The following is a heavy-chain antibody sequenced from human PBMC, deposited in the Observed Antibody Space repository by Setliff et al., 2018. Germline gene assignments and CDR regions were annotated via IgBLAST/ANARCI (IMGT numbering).Heavy chain of an antibody. D-gene: IGHD4-4*01. V-gene: IGHV1-69*13. CDR3: ARDTHINYNNPQVGWFDP. Sequence: SVKVSCKASGGTFNTYGISWVRLAPGQGPEWMGRVIPLFGTTNYAQKFQDRVAITADESTSTAYMELRSLTSEDTAMYYCARDTHINYNNPQVGWFDPWGQGTQVTGS. J-gene: IGHJ5*02. CDR1: GGTFNTYG. CDR2: VIPLFGTT.